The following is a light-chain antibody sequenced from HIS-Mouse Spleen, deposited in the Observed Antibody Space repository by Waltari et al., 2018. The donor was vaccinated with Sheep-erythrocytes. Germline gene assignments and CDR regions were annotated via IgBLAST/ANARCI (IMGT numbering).Light chain of an antibody. CDR1: SSDVGSYNL. CDR2: EGS. Sequence: QSALTQPASVSGSPGQSITISCTGTSSDVGSYNLVSWYKQHPGKAPKLLIYEGSKRHSGVSNVFSGSKSGNTASLTISGLQAEDEADYYCCSYAGSSTWVFGGGTKLTVL. J-gene: IGLJ3*02. V-gene: IGLV2-23*01. CDR3: CSYAGSSTWV.